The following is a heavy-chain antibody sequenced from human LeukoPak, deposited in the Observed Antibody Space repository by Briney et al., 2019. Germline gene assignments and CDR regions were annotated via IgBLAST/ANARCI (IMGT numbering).Heavy chain of an antibody. CDR3: AKDLFSSSSWYGFDY. CDR1: GFTFSSYG. D-gene: IGHD6-13*01. V-gene: IGHV3-30*18. CDR2: ISYDGSNK. Sequence: GRSLRLSCAASGFTFSSYGMHWVRQAPGKGLEWVAVISYDGSNKYYADSVKGRFTISRDNSKNTLYLQMNSLRAEDTAVYYCAKDLFSSSSWYGFDYWGQGTLVTVSS. J-gene: IGHJ4*02.